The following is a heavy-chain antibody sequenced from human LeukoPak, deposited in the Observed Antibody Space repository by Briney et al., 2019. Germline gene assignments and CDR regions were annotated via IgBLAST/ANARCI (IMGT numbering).Heavy chain of an antibody. V-gene: IGHV3-48*03. D-gene: IGHD3-22*01. J-gene: IGHJ3*02. CDR1: GFTFSSYE. CDR3: ARVCRDSSGYGAFDI. Sequence: GGSLRPSCAASGFTFSSYEMNWVRQAPGKGLEWVSYISSSGSLIYYADSVKGRFTISRDNAKNSLYLQMNSLRDEDTAVYYCARVCRDSSGYGAFDIWGQGTMVTVSS. CDR2: ISSSGSLI.